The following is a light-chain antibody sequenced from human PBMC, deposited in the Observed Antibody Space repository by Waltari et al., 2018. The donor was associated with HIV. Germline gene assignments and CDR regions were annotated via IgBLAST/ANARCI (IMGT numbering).Light chain of an antibody. Sequence: QSVLTQPPSASGTPGQKVTVSCSGNNSNIGRNTVNWYQQFPGTAPKLLIYTNNQRPSGVPDRFSGSKSGTSASLAISGLQSEDEADYYCAVWDDTLGGRVFGGGTKVTVL. CDR1: NSNIGRNT. CDR2: TNN. V-gene: IGLV1-44*01. CDR3: AVWDDTLGGRV. J-gene: IGLJ3*02.